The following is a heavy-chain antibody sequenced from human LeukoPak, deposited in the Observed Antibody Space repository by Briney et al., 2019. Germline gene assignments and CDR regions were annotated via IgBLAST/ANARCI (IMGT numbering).Heavy chain of an antibody. CDR2: ISANNGNT. D-gene: IGHD3-22*01. Sequence: GASVKVSCKASGYTFSSYGISWVRQAPGQGLEWMGWISANNGNTNYAHKFQGRVIMTTDTSTRTAYMELSSLRSEDTAVYYCAVDYYDSSGYYPNPLIPSYYYYYGMDVWGQGTTVTVSS. CDR3: AVDYYDSSGYYPNPLIPSYYYYYGMDV. V-gene: IGHV1-18*01. J-gene: IGHJ6*02. CDR1: GYTFSSYG.